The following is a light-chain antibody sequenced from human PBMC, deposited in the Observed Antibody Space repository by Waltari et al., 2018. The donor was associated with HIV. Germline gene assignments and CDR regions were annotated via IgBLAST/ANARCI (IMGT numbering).Light chain of an antibody. V-gene: IGLV1-44*01. CDR2: GDN. CDR3: SAWDDSLNGPL. CDR1: SPAIGTTV. Sequence: QSVLTQPPSASGAPGPRVAISCPGSSPAIGTTVVSWYQQVPGTAPKLLMYGDNQRPSGVPDRFSGSKSGTSASLAISGLQSEDEADYYCSAWDDSLNGPLFGGGTKLTVL. J-gene: IGLJ3*02.